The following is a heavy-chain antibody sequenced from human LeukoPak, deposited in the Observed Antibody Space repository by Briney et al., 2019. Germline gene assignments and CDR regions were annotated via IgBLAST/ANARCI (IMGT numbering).Heavy chain of an antibody. CDR2: ISAYNGNT. Sequence: GASVKVSCKAPGYTFTSYGISWVRQAPGQGLEWMGWISAYNGNTNYAQKLQGRVTMTTDTSTSTAYMELRSLRSDDTAVYYCARFRYSGSYYSVIDYWGQGTLVTVSS. D-gene: IGHD1-26*01. CDR3: ARFRYSGSYYSVIDY. CDR1: GYTFTSYG. J-gene: IGHJ4*02. V-gene: IGHV1-18*01.